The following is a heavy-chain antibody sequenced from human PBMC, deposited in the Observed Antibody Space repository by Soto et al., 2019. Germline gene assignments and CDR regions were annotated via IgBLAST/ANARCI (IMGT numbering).Heavy chain of an antibody. CDR1: GGSISSSSYY. Sequence: SETLSLTCTVSGGSISSSSYYWGWIRQPPGKGLEWIGSIYYIGSTYYNPSLKSRVTISVDTSKNQFSLKLSSVTAADTAVYYCARLGQLVKFFDPWGQGTLVTVSS. CDR3: ARLGQLVKFFDP. V-gene: IGHV4-39*01. D-gene: IGHD6-13*01. J-gene: IGHJ5*02. CDR2: IYYIGST.